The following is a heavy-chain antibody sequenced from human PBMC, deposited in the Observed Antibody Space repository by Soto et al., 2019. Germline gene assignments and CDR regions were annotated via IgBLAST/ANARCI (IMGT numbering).Heavy chain of an antibody. V-gene: IGHV3-74*01. CDR1: GFTFSSYW. J-gene: IGHJ3*02. Sequence: EVQLVESGGGLVQPGGSLRLSCVASGFTFSSYWMHWVRQAPGKGLVWVSRINSDGSSTSYADSVKGRFTISRDNAKNELYVQVISVRAEAAAVYYCARALQALSKPSIWGQGTMVAVSS. CDR2: INSDGSST. CDR3: ARALQALSKPSI.